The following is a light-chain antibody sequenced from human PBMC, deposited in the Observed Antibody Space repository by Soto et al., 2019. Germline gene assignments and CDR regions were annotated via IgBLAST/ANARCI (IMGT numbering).Light chain of an antibody. CDR1: QNINSY. CDR2: DAT. CDR3: QQYERYNPS. Sequence: DIQMTQSPSSLFASVGDRVTIICRASQNINSYLAWFQQKPGKAPKSLIYDATSLQSGVPSRFSGSGSGTDFSLTISSLQPEDAATYYCQQYERYNPSFGGGTKLEI. J-gene: IGKJ4*01. V-gene: IGKV1-16*01.